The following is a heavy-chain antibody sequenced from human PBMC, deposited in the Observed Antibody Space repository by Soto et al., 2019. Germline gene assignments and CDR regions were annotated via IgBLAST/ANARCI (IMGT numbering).Heavy chain of an antibody. Sequence: HPGGSLRLSCAASGFTFSSYAMSWVRQAPGKGLEWVSAIGGSDGTTYYADSVKGRFTISRDNSKNTLYLQMNSLRAEDTAVYYCAKRDGSGSYPYYFDYWGQGTLVTVSS. D-gene: IGHD3-10*01. CDR1: GFTFSSYA. J-gene: IGHJ4*02. V-gene: IGHV3-23*01. CDR2: IGGSDGTT. CDR3: AKRDGSGSYPYYFDY.